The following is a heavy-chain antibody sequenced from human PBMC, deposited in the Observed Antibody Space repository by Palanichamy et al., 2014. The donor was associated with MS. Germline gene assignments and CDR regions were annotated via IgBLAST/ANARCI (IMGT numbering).Heavy chain of an antibody. CDR2: FYYTGST. V-gene: IGHV4-61*01. J-gene: IGHJ4*02. CDR3: ARRRGTYPKYYFDY. CDR1: GGSVSDDSYY. Sequence: QVQLQESGPGLVKPSGTLSLTCTVSGGSVSDDSYYWNWIRQPPGKGLEWIGYFYYTGSTRYNHSLKSRGTISGDTSKNQFSLKLRSVTAADTAVYYCARRRGTYPKYYFDYWGQGTLVTVSS.